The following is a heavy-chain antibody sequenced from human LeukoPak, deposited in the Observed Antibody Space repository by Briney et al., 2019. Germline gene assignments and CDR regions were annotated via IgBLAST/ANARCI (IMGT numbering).Heavy chain of an antibody. CDR1: GFTFSRYF. V-gene: IGHV3-74*03. J-gene: IGHJ4*02. CDR2: ISGDGSTS. D-gene: IGHD1-26*01. CDR3: ATFQWDLTNF. Sequence: PGGSLRLSCAASGFTFSRYFMHWVRQAPGMGLVWVSHISGDGSTSTYADSVEGRFTISRDNAKNTVFLQMNSLRAEDTAVYYCATFQWDLTNFWGQGTLVTVSS.